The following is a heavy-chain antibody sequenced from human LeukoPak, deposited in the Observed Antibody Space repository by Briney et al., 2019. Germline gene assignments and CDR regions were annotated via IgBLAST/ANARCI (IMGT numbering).Heavy chain of an antibody. J-gene: IGHJ4*02. CDR2: IYTGGAT. D-gene: IGHD6-19*01. V-gene: IGHV3-53*01. CDR1: GFSVSNKY. Sequence: GGSLRLSCAGSGFSVSNKYMSWVRQAAGKGLEGVSVIYTGGATYSADSVRGRFTISRDNSKNTVNLQMNSLRAEDTALYYCAGGQMFTSGGFDDWGQGTLVTVSS. CDR3: AGGQMFTSGGFDD.